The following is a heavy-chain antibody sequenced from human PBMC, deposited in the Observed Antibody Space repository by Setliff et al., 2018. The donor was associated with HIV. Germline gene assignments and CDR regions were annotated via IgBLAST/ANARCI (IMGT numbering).Heavy chain of an antibody. CDR3: ARLSKYYDFWTPDS. CDR2: IYPGDSHT. CDR1: GYIFANFW. V-gene: IGHV5-51*01. Sequence: PGESLKISCKASGYIFANFWVGWVRQMPGKGLEWMGIIYPGDSHTMYSPSFQGHVTISTDKSISTAYLQWSSLKASDTATYYCARLSKYYDFWTPDSWGQGTLVTAPQ. D-gene: IGHD3-3*01. J-gene: IGHJ4*02.